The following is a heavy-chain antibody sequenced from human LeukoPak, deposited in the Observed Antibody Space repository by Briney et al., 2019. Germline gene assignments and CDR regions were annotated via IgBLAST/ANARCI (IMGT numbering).Heavy chain of an antibody. CDR1: GGSISSYY. Sequence: SETLSLTCTVSGGSISSYYWSWIRQPPGKGLEWIGYIYYSGSTNYNPSLKSRVTISVDTSKNQFSLKLSSVTAADTAVYYCARDRLAAAGRIDYWGQGTLVTVSS. CDR2: IYYSGST. J-gene: IGHJ4*02. CDR3: ARDRLAAAGRIDY. V-gene: IGHV4-59*12. D-gene: IGHD6-13*01.